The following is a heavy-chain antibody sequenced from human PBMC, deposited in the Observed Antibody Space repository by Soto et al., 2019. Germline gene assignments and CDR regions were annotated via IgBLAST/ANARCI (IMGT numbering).Heavy chain of an antibody. D-gene: IGHD3-22*01. CDR2: IIPVFDTV. J-gene: IGHJ4*01. Sequence: QEQLVQSGAEVKKSGSSVKVSCKDTGGLFSSYAVSWVRQAPGPGLEWMGGIIPVFDTVYYAQKFQGRVTTTADESTNTAYMELSSMRSEDTAMYYCVRGGSGYVWFNEFWGHVTLVTVSS. CDR3: VRGGSGYVWFNEF. CDR1: GGLFSSYA. V-gene: IGHV1-69*01.